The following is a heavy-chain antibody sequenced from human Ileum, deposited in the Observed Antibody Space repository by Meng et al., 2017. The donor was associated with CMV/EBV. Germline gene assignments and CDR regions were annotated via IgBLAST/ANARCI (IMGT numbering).Heavy chain of an antibody. Sequence: GESLKISCEASGFIFSRYWMTWVRQAPGKGLEWVANIRQDEIEKYYVDSVKGRFTISRDNAENSLYLHMNNLRAEDTAVYYCARDRDFLSQRGYYDMDVWGQGTTVTVSS. CDR1: GFIFSRYW. D-gene: IGHD2/OR15-2a*01. CDR2: IRQDEIEK. J-gene: IGHJ6*02. CDR3: ARDRDFLSQRGYYDMDV. V-gene: IGHV3-7*01.